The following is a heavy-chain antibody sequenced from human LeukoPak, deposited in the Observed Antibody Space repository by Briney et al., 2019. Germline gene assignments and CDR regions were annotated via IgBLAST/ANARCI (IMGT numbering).Heavy chain of an antibody. CDR1: GFTFSDYY. D-gene: IGHD6-13*01. CDR3: AKDSYSKGDF. V-gene: IGHV3-7*01. J-gene: IGHJ4*02. CDR2: IKNDGAVK. Sequence: PGGSLRLSCAASGFTFSDYYMSWIRQAPGKGLEWVANIKNDGAVKNYVDSVKGRFTISRDNAKNSLYLQMNSLRAEDTAVYYCAKDSYSKGDFWGQGVLVTVSS.